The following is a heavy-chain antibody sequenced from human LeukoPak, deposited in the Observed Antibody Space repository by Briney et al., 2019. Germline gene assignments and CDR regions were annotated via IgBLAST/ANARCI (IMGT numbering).Heavy chain of an antibody. Sequence: SETLSLTCTVSGGSIRSYYWSWIRQPPGKGLEWIGYIYYSGSTNYNPSLKSRVTISVDTSKNQFSLKLSSVTAADTAVYYCAFGSGYYYYWGQGTLVTVSS. V-gene: IGHV4-59*01. CDR3: AFGSGYYYY. CDR1: GGSIRSYY. J-gene: IGHJ4*02. CDR2: IYYSGST. D-gene: IGHD3-22*01.